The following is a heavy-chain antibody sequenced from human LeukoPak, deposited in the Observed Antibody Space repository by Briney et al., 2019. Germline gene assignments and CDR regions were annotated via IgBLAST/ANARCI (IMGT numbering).Heavy chain of an antibody. CDR1: GGSISSSSYY. Sequence: ASETLSLTCTVSGGSISSSSYYWGWIRQPPGKGLEWIGSIYYSGSTYYNPSLKSRVTMSVDTSKSQFSLNLNSLTAADTAVYYCVVSPDQDFFDYWGQGPLVTVSS. J-gene: IGHJ4*02. CDR2: IYYSGST. D-gene: IGHD1-14*01. V-gene: IGHV4-39*07. CDR3: VVSPDQDFFDY.